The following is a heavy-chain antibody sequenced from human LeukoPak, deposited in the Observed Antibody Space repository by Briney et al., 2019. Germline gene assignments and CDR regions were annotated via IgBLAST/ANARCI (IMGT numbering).Heavy chain of an antibody. V-gene: IGHV3-30-3*01. CDR1: GFTFSSYA. CDR3: ARDMNGFDP. Sequence: GRSLRLSCAASGFTFSSYAMHWVRQAPGKGLEWVAVISYDGSNKYYADSVKGRFTISIDNSKNTLYLQMNSLRAEDTAVYYCARDMNGFDPWGQGTLVTVSS. D-gene: IGHD3-16*01. CDR2: ISYDGSNK. J-gene: IGHJ5*02.